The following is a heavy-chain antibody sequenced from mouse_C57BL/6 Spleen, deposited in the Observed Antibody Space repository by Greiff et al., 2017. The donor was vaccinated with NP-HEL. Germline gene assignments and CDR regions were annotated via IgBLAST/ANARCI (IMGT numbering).Heavy chain of an antibody. CDR2: ISSGSSTI. CDR3: AKFYYGSSYRYFDV. J-gene: IGHJ1*03. D-gene: IGHD1-1*01. CDR1: GFTFSDYG. Sequence: VKVEESGGGLVKPGGSLKLSCAASGFTFSDYGMHWVRQAPEKGLEWVAYISSGSSTIYYADTVKGRFTISRDNAKNTLFLQMTSLRSEDTAMDYCAKFYYGSSYRYFDVWGTGTTVTVSS. V-gene: IGHV5-17*01.